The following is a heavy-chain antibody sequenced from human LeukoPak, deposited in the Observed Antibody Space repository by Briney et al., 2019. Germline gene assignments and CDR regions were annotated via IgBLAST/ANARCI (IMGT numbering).Heavy chain of an antibody. CDR2: IYYSGTT. CDR3: AKFRSMARFLEWLEVDY. D-gene: IGHD3-3*01. V-gene: IGHV4-59*01. Sequence: SETLSLTCTVSGGSISSYYWSWLRQPPGKGLEWIGYIYYSGTTNYNPSLRSRVTISVDTSKNQFSLKLSSVTPADTAVYYCAKFRSMARFLEWLEVDYWGQGTLVTVSS. CDR1: GGSISSYY. J-gene: IGHJ4*02.